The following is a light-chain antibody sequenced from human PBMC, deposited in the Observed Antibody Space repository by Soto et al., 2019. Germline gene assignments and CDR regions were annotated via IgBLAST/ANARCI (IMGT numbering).Light chain of an antibody. V-gene: IGKV3-15*01. CDR2: GAS. CDR3: QQYNNWPPYT. Sequence: EIVMTQSPATLSVSPGERATLSCRASQSVSSNLAWYQQKPGQAPRLLIYGASTRATGIPARFSGSGSGTEFTLTISSLQSEDFAVYYCQQYNNWPPYTFGQWTKVDI. J-gene: IGKJ2*01. CDR1: QSVSSN.